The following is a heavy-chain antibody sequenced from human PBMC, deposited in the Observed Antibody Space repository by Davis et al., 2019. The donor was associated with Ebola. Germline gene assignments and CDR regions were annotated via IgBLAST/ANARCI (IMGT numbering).Heavy chain of an antibody. J-gene: IGHJ4*02. CDR1: GFTLSSYS. Sequence: GESLKISCAASGFTLSSYSMNWVRQAPGKGLEWVCDYSVTGLTHYADPVKGRFSISRDISKNTVYLQMNSLRAEDTAIYYCAKDIQGGSSYLDKWGQGTLVTVSS. D-gene: IGHD3-16*01. CDR2: YSVTGLT. CDR3: AKDIQGGSSYLDK. V-gene: IGHV3-23*01.